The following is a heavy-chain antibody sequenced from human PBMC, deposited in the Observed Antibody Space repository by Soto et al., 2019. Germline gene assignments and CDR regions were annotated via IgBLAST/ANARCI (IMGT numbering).Heavy chain of an antibody. V-gene: IGHV3-30*18. CDR1: GFTFSSYG. D-gene: IGHD3-9*01. CDR2: ISYDGSNK. J-gene: IGHJ4*02. Sequence: GGSLRLSCAASGFTFSSYGMHWVRQAPGKGLEWVAVISYDGSNKYYADSVKGRFTISRDNSKNTLYLQMNSLRAEDTAVYYCAKGHFDWLLLDYWGQGTLVTVSS. CDR3: AKGHFDWLLLDY.